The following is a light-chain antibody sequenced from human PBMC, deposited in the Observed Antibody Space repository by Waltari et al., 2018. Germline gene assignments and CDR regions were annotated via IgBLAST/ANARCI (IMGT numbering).Light chain of an antibody. CDR3: MIWHSNAYV. V-gene: IGLV5-45*03. J-gene: IGLJ1*01. Sequence: QAVLTQPSSLSASPGAPVSLTCTLRRGSNVGTDRNNWSQQKAGSPPQFLLSYNSDSDKEQGSGVPSRFSGSNDASANAAILLISGLQSEDEADYYCMIWHSNAYVFGTGTKVTVL. CDR2: YNSDSDK. CDR1: RGSNVGTDR.